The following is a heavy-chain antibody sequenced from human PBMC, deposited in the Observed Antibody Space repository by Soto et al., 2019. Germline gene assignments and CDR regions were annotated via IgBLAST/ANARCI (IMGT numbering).Heavy chain of an antibody. D-gene: IGHD3-22*01. Sequence: PGGSLRLSCAASGFTFSSYGMHWVRQAPGKGLEWVAVISYDGSNKYYADSVKGRFTISRDNSKNTLYLQMNSLRAEDTAAYYCAKDRFSNGAFDIWGQGTMVTVSS. J-gene: IGHJ3*02. CDR2: ISYDGSNK. CDR3: AKDRFSNGAFDI. V-gene: IGHV3-30*18. CDR1: GFTFSSYG.